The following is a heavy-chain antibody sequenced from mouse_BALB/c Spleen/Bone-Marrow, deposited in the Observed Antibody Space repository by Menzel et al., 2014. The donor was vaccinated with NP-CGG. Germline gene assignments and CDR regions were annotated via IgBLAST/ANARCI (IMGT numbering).Heavy chain of an antibody. CDR1: GFSLTNYG. CDR2: IWAGGST. Sequence: QVQLQQPGPGLVAPSQSLSITCTVSGFSLTNYGVHWVRQPPGKGLEWLGVIWAGGSTNYNSALMSRLSISKDNSKNQVFLKMNSPQTDDTAMYYCARRGDGYYLDYWSQATTPTVSS. J-gene: IGHJ2*01. D-gene: IGHD2-3*01. CDR3: ARRGDGYYLDY. V-gene: IGHV2-9*02.